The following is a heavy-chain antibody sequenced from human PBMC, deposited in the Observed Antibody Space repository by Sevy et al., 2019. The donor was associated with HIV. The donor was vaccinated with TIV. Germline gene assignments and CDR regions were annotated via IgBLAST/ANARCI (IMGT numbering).Heavy chain of an antibody. Sequence: GGSLRLSCAASGFTFRNYAMSWVRQAPGKGLEWVSALSGTGGSTYYADSVKGRFTISRDNSKNTLSVQMNSLRAEDTAVYYCAKGFCSGATCPRDYYYYGMDVWGQGTTVTVSS. D-gene: IGHD2-15*01. CDR1: GFTFRNYA. J-gene: IGHJ6*02. CDR3: AKGFCSGATCPRDYYYYGMDV. V-gene: IGHV3-23*01. CDR2: LSGTGGST.